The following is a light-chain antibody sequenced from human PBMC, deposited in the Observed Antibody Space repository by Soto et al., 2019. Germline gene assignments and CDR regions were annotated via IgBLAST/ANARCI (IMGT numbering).Light chain of an antibody. J-gene: IGKJ1*01. V-gene: IGKV3-11*01. Sequence: EIVLTQSPATLSLSPGERATLSCRATQSVSNLLAWYQQRPGQAPRLLIYDTSNRATGIPARFSGSGSGADFTLTISSLEPEDFAVYYCQQRSNWPRTFGQGTKVDIK. CDR3: QQRSNWPRT. CDR1: QSVSNL. CDR2: DTS.